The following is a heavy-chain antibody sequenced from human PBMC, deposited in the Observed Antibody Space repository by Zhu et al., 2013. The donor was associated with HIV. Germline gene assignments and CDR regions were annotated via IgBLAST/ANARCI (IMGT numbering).Heavy chain of an antibody. V-gene: IGHV1-24*01. CDR2: FDPEDDKT. CDR3: ATDYAHGYNWNH. D-gene: IGHD1-20*01. J-gene: IGHJ5*02. CDR1: GYTLTELS. Sequence: QVQLVQSGAEVKKPGASVKVSCKVSGYTLTELSMHWVRQAPGKGLEWMGGFDPEDDKTIYAQKFQGRVTMTEDTSTDTAYMELSSLRSEDTAVYYCATDYAHGYNWNHWGQGTLVTVSS.